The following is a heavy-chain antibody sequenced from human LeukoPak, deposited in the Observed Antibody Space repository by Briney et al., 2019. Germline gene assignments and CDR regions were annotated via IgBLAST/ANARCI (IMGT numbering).Heavy chain of an antibody. J-gene: IGHJ3*02. D-gene: IGHD3-22*01. CDR1: GFTFSYHW. CDR3: AKDRGSGSSGYYLLDAFDI. Sequence: GGSLTLSCAASGFTFSYHWMTWVRQAPGKGLEWAANIKNDGAVKNYVDSVKGRFTISRDNAKNSLYLQMNSLRAEDTAVYYCAKDRGSGSSGYYLLDAFDIWGQGTMVTVSS. CDR2: IKNDGAVK. V-gene: IGHV3-7*03.